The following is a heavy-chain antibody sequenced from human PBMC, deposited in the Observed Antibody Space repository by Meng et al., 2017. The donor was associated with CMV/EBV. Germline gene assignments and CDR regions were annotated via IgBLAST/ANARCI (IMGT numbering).Heavy chain of an antibody. Sequence: SVTVSCKASGGTFSSYSISWVRQAPGQGLEWMGGIIPILGIANYAQQFQGRVTITADKSTSTAYMELSSLRSEDTAVYYCAREPNEEFPVPAAHQYYYYGMDVWGQGTTVTVSS. J-gene: IGHJ6*02. V-gene: IGHV1-69*10. CDR3: AREPNEEFPVPAAHQYYYYGMDV. CDR2: IIPILGIA. CDR1: GGTFSSYS. D-gene: IGHD2-2*01.